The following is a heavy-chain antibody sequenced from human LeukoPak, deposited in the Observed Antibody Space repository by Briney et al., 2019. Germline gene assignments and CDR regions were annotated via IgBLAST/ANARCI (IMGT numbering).Heavy chain of an antibody. CDR1: GGTFSSYA. CDR3: ARVPIAAAGRDEYYFDY. CDR2: IIPIFGTA. V-gene: IGHV1-69*13. J-gene: IGHJ4*02. Sequence: SVKVSCKASGGTFSSYAISRVRQAPGQGLEWMGGIIPIFGTANYAQKFQGRVTITADESTSTAYMELSSLRSEDTAVYYCARVPIAAAGRDEYYFDYWGQGTLVTVSS. D-gene: IGHD6-13*01.